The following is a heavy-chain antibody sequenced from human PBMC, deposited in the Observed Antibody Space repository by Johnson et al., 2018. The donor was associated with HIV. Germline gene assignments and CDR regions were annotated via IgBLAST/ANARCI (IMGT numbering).Heavy chain of an antibody. CDR3: ARARNWNDDDAFDI. CDR2: IKQDGRNK. J-gene: IGHJ3*02. V-gene: IGHV3-7*02. CDR1: GFTFSSYW. Sequence: EQLVESGGGLVQPGGSLRLSCAASGFTFSSYWMSWVRQAPGKGLEWVANIKQDGRNKYYADSVKGRFTISRDNSKNTLYLQMNSLRAEDTAVYYCARARNWNDDDAFDIWGQGTMVTVSS. D-gene: IGHD1-1*01.